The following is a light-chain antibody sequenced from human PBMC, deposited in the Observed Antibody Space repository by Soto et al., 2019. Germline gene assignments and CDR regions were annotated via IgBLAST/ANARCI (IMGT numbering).Light chain of an antibody. CDR1: HDIKND. V-gene: IGKV1-17*01. CDR3: LQHNSYSWT. J-gene: IGKJ1*01. Sequence: DIQMTQSPSSLSASVGDRVTITCRASHDIKNDLDWYQQKPGKGPKRLIYAASSLQSGVPSRCRGSGSETEFTPTIRRLQSEDFATYYCLQHNSYSWTVGQGNKVEIK. CDR2: AAS.